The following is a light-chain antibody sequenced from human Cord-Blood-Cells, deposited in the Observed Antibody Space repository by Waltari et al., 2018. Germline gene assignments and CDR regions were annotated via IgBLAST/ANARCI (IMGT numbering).Light chain of an antibody. V-gene: IGLV1-40*01. CDR1: SSNIGAGYD. J-gene: IGLJ2*01. CDR2: GNS. CDR3: QSYDSSLSGYVV. Sequence: QSVLTQPPSVSGAPGQRVTISCTGSSSNIGAGYDVHWYQQLPGTAPKRLIYGNSNRPSGVPDRCSGSKSGTSASLAITGLQAEDEADYYCQSYDSSLSGYVVFGGGTKLTVL.